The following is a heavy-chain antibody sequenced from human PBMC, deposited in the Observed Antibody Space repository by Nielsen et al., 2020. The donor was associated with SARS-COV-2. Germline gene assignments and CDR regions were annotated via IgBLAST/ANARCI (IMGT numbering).Heavy chain of an antibody. CDR1: GFTFSSYA. J-gene: IGHJ4*02. CDR3: AKGDGDSWSPFLYLDN. CDR2: ISASGSST. V-gene: IGHV3-23*01. D-gene: IGHD6-13*01. Sequence: GSLRLSCAASGFTFSSYAMSWVRRAPGKGLEWVSAISASGSSTCYGDAVKGRFTISRDNAINTLYLQMNSLRAEDTAVYYCAKGDGDSWSPFLYLDNWGQGTLVTASS.